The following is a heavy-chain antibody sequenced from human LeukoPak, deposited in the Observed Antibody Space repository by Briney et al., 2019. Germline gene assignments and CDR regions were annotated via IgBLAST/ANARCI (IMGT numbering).Heavy chain of an antibody. CDR1: GGSISSSSYY. CDR2: IYYSGST. D-gene: IGHD3-16*01. V-gene: IGHV4-39*01. CDR3: ARGPKDYVWGLTAKNRAFDY. Sequence: KPSETLSLTCTVSGGSISSSSYYWGWIRQPPGKGLEWIGSIYYSGSTYYNPSLKSRVTISVDTSKNQFSLKLSSVTAADTAVYYCARGPKDYVWGLTAKNRAFDYWGQGTLVTVSS. J-gene: IGHJ4*02.